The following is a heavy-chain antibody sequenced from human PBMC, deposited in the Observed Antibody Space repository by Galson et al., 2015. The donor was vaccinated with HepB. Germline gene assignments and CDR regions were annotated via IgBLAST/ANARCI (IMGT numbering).Heavy chain of an antibody. CDR1: GFSFSFFS. CDR2: ITSTSSTI. CDR3: ARIINVVRGVSDY. D-gene: IGHD3-10*01. V-gene: IGHV3-48*02. Sequence: SLRLSCAASGFSFSFFSMNWVRQAPGKGLEWISYITSTSSTIYYADSVKGRFTISRDNANNSLYLQMNSLRDEDTAVYFCARIINVVRGVSDYWGQGTLVTVSS. J-gene: IGHJ4*02.